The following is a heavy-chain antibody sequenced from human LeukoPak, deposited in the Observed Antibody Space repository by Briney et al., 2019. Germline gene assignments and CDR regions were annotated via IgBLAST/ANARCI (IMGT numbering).Heavy chain of an antibody. CDR2: ISGSGGST. V-gene: IGHV3-23*01. J-gene: IGHJ4*02. D-gene: IGHD2-21*01. CDR1: GFTFSSYA. Sequence: GGSLRLSCAASGFTFSSYAMSWVRQAPGKGLEWVSAISGSGGSTYYADSVKGRFTISRDNAKNSLYLQMNSLRAEDTAVYYCARGPSGGNTLWMDYWGQGTLVTVSS. CDR3: ARGPSGGNTLWMDY.